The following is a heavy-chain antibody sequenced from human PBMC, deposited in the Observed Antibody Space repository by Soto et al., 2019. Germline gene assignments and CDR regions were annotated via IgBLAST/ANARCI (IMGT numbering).Heavy chain of an antibody. D-gene: IGHD4-17*01. CDR3: TLSYGDSYYSYTGLDV. Sequence: GESLKISCGGSGFSFSKYTVGWVRQIPGKGLGWMGIIHPADSDTRYSPSFQGQVTISAEKSISTAYLQWSSLKASDTAMYYCTLSYGDSYYSYTGLDVWGPGTPVTVSS. CDR2: IHPADSDT. CDR1: GFSFSKYT. J-gene: IGHJ6*02. V-gene: IGHV5-51*01.